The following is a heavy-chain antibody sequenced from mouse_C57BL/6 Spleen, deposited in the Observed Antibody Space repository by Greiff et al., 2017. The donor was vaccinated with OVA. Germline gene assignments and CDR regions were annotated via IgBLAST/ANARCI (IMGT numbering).Heavy chain of an antibody. CDR3: AMGDYYGSSYAY. CDR2: IHPSDSDT. V-gene: IGHV1-74*01. D-gene: IGHD1-1*01. J-gene: IGHJ3*01. Sequence: QVQLQQPGAELVKPGASVKVSCKASGYTFTSYWMHWVKQRPGQGLEWIGRIHPSDSDTNYNQKFKGKATLTVDKSSSTAYMQLSSLTSEDSAVYYWAMGDYYGSSYAYWGQGTLVTVSA. CDR1: GYTFTSYW.